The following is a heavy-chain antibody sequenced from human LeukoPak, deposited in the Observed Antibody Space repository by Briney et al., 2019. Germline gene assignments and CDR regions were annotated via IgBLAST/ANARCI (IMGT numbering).Heavy chain of an antibody. V-gene: IGHV4-34*01. J-gene: IGHJ6*03. CDR2: INHSGST. CDR3: ARGGNDYSNYGLGYYYYMDV. Sequence: SETMSLTCAVYAGSFSGYYWSWVRQPPGKGLEWIGAINHSGSTNYHPSLKSQSPISVDTYKNQFSLKPSSVTAADTAVYYCARGGNDYSNYGLGYYYYMDVWGKGTTVTVSS. D-gene: IGHD4-11*01. CDR1: AGSFSGYY.